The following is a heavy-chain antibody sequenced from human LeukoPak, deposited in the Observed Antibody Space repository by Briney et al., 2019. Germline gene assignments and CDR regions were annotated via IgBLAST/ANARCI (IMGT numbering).Heavy chain of an antibody. Sequence: SVKVSCKASGGTFSSYAISWVRQAPGQGLEWMGRIIPILGIANYAQKFQGRVTITADKSTSTAYMELSSLRSEDTAVYYCAREPSGIQLWLWVVYFDYWGQGTLVTVSS. CDR3: AREPSGIQLWLWVVYFDY. D-gene: IGHD5-18*01. CDR2: IIPILGIA. V-gene: IGHV1-69*04. CDR1: GGTFSSYA. J-gene: IGHJ4*02.